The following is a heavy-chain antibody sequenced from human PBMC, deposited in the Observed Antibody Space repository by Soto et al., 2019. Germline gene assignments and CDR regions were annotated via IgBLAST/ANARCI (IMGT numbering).Heavy chain of an antibody. CDR2: IIPIFGTA. J-gene: IGHJ3*02. Sequence: QVQLVQSGAEVKKPGSSVKVSCKASGGTFSSYAISWVRQAPGQGLEWMGGIIPIFGTANYAQKFQGRVTITADESTSTAYMELSSLRSEDTAVYYCAIRDIVVMVAAKGAFDIWGQGTMVTVSS. V-gene: IGHV1-69*12. CDR3: AIRDIVVMVAAKGAFDI. D-gene: IGHD2-15*01. CDR1: GGTFSSYA.